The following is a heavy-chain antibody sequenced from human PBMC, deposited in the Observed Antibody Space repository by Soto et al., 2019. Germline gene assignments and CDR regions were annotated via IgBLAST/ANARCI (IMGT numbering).Heavy chain of an antibody. J-gene: IGHJ6*02. D-gene: IGHD3-10*01. V-gene: IGHV3-30*18. CDR1: GFTFNSYG. CDR2: ISYDGSKK. Sequence: QVQLVESGGGVVQPGTSVRLSCAASGFTFNSYGLHWVRQAPGKGLEWVAGISYDGSKKYFADSVKGRFTISRDNPRSTLFLDMNSLRGEDTAIYYCAKTWFGEDNYGMDVWGQGTTVTVSS. CDR3: AKTWFGEDNYGMDV.